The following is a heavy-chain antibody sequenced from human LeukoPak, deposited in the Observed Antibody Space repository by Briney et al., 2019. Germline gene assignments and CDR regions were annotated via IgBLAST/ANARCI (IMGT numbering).Heavy chain of an antibody. D-gene: IGHD6-25*01. Sequence: SETLSLTCTVSGGSISPTSSSTYYWGWIRQAPGKDLEWIGSLFYGENTHYNPFLKSRATLSVDASNNQFSLKLTSVTAADAAVYFCARQLPTAAADTRGYFDYWGQGTVVTVSS. V-gene: IGHV4-39*01. CDR3: ARQLPTAAADTRGYFDY. CDR2: LFYGENT. CDR1: GGSISPTSSSTYY. J-gene: IGHJ4*02.